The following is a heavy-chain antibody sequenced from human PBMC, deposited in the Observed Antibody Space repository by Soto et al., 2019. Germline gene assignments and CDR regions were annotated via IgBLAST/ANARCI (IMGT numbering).Heavy chain of an antibody. V-gene: IGHV3-66*01. D-gene: IGHD3-10*01. CDR1: GFTVSSNY. Sequence: GGSLRLSCAASGFTVSSNYMSWVRQAPGKGLEWVSVIYSGGSTYYADSVKGRFTISRDNSKNTLYLQMNSLRAEDTAVYYCARAYYYGSGSTFAFDIWGQGSMVTVSS. CDR2: IYSGGST. CDR3: ARAYYYGSGSTFAFDI. J-gene: IGHJ3*02.